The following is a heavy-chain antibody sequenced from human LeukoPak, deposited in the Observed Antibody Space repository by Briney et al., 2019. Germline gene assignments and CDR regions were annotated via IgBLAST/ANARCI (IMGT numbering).Heavy chain of an antibody. D-gene: IGHD3-22*01. J-gene: IGHJ4*02. Sequence: GGSLRLSCAASGFTVSNNAMTWVRLAPGKGLEWVSCISGSGVSTYYADSVKGRFAISRDNSKNTLNLQMHSLRAEDTAVYYCARGGSSDYYYLDYWGQGTLVTVSS. CDR1: GFTVSNNA. CDR3: ARGGSSDYYYLDY. CDR2: ISGSGVST. V-gene: IGHV3-23*01.